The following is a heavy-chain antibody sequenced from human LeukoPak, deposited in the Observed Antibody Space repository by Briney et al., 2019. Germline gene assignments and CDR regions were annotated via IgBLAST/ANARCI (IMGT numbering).Heavy chain of an antibody. D-gene: IGHD2-2*01. Sequence: ASVKVSCKASGYTFTSYDINWVRQATGQGLEWMGWMNPNSGNTGYAQKFQGRVTMTRDTSISTAYMELSRLRSDDTAVYYCARDGCSSTSCEVLYYFDYWGQGTLVTVSS. CDR3: ARDGCSSTSCEVLYYFDY. J-gene: IGHJ4*02. V-gene: IGHV1-8*01. CDR1: GYTFTSYD. CDR2: MNPNSGNT.